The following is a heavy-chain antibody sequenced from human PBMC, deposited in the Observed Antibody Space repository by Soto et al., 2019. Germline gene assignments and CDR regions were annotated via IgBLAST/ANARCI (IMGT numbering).Heavy chain of an antibody. CDR1: GVSISSSSYY. Sequence: PSETLSLTCSVSGVSISSSSYYWGWIRQPPGKGLEWIGSIYYSGRTYYTPSLKSRVTISVDTSKNQFSLKLSSVTAADTAVYYCARHQSHSSSYVDPWGQGTLVTFS. CDR2: IYYSGRT. J-gene: IGHJ5*02. D-gene: IGHD6-13*01. V-gene: IGHV4-39*01. CDR3: ARHQSHSSSYVDP.